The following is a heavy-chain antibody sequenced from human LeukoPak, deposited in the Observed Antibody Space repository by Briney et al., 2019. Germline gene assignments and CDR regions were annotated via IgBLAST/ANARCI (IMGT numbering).Heavy chain of an antibody. Sequence: PGGSLRLSCAASGFTLTSHGMDWVRQAPGKGLEWVSSISSGGTYIYYSDSLKGRFSISRDTAKNSVYLQMNSLRVEDTGVYYCAREGSSGYYENFDYWVQETLVIVSS. CDR2: ISSGGTYI. CDR1: GFTLTSHG. CDR3: AREGSSGYYENFDY. D-gene: IGHD3-22*01. V-gene: IGHV3-21*01. J-gene: IGHJ4*02.